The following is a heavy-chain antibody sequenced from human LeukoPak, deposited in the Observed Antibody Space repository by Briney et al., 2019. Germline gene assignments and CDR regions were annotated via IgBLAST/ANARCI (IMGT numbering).Heavy chain of an antibody. CDR2: ISGSGGST. Sequence: GGSLRLSRAASGFTFSSYAMSWVRQAPGKGLEWVSAISGSGGSTYYADSVKGRFTISRDNSKNTLYLQMNSLRAEDTAVYYCAKNSRFLEWLQSTHFDYWGQGTLVTVSS. D-gene: IGHD3-3*01. CDR1: GFTFSSYA. CDR3: AKNSRFLEWLQSTHFDY. V-gene: IGHV3-23*01. J-gene: IGHJ4*02.